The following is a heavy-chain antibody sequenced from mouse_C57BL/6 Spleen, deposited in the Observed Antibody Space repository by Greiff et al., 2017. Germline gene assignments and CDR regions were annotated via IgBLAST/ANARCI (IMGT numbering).Heavy chain of an antibody. V-gene: IGHV1-55*01. J-gene: IGHJ1*03. Sequence: VQLQQPGAELVKPGASVKMSCKASGYTFTSYWITWVKQRPGQGLEWIGDIYPGSGSTNYNEKFKSKATLTVDTSSSTAYMQLSSLTSEDSAVYYCARVWDYDGLGYFDVWGTGTTVTVSS. CDR1: GYTFTSYW. CDR3: ARVWDYDGLGYFDV. CDR2: IYPGSGST. D-gene: IGHD2-4*01.